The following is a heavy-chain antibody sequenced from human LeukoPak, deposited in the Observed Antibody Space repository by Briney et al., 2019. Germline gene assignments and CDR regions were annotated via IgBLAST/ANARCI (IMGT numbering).Heavy chain of an antibody. D-gene: IGHD2-2*01. Sequence: ASVKVSCKASGYTFTGYYMHWVRQAPGQGLEWMGWINPNSGGTNYAQKFQGRVTMTRDTSISTAYMELSRLRSDDTAVYYCARVLIVVVPAALDYWGQGTLDTVSS. CDR3: ARVLIVVVPAALDY. CDR1: GYTFTGYY. J-gene: IGHJ4*02. V-gene: IGHV1-2*02. CDR2: INPNSGGT.